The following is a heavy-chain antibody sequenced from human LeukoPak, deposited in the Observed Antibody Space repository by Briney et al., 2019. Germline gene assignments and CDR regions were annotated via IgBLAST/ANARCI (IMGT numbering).Heavy chain of an antibody. CDR3: AAGTAADF. CDR2: ISSSSSYT. J-gene: IGHJ4*02. Sequence: GGSLRLSCVVSGIPFSDYYMNWIRQAPGKGLEWISYISSSSSYTDYADSVKGRFTISRDNAKSALHLQLNSLRLEDTAVYYCAAGTAADFWGQGTLVTVSS. CDR1: GIPFSDYY. D-gene: IGHD6-13*01. V-gene: IGHV3-11*03.